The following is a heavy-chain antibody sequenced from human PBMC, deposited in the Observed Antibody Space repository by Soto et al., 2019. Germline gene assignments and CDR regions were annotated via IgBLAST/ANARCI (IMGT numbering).Heavy chain of an antibody. V-gene: IGHV1-2*02. CDR1: GYTFSAYY. J-gene: IGHJ4*02. Sequence: ASVKVSCKTSGYTFSAYYMHWVRQAPGQGLEWMGWINPKSGGTLYAQKFQGRVTTTRDTSISTAYMELSRLRSDDTAVYYCARGGTFAYDTSGYSVYWGQGTLVTVSS. CDR2: INPKSGGT. D-gene: IGHD3-22*01. CDR3: ARGGTFAYDTSGYSVY.